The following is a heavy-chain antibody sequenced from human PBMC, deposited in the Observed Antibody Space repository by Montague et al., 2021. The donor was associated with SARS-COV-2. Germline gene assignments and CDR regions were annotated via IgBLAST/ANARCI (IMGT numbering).Heavy chain of an antibody. Sequence: TLSLTCTVSGGSISSGSYYWSWIRQPAGKGLEWIGRIYTSGSTNYNPSLKSRVTISVDTSKNQFSLKLSYVTAADTAVYYCARVPPYYYDSSGYYSGAFDIWGQGTMVTVAS. CDR3: ARVPPYYYDSSGYYSGAFDI. D-gene: IGHD3-22*01. V-gene: IGHV4-61*02. CDR1: GGSISSGSYY. CDR2: IYTSGST. J-gene: IGHJ3*02.